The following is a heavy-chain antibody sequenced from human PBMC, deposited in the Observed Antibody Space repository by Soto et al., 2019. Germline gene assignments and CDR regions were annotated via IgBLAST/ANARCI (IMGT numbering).Heavy chain of an antibody. D-gene: IGHD3-10*01. V-gene: IGHV4-39*02. J-gene: IGHJ3*01. CDR3: ARFYGNAFDV. CDR1: GGSITTSSYN. Sequence: QLQLQESGPGLVKPSETLSLTCSVSGGSITTSSYNWDWIRQPPGKGLEWIGTIYYDGSTSYNPSLRSQFPISVDTSKNHFALTVNSVTAADTAVYYCARFYGNAFDVWGRGTVVTVSS. CDR2: IYYDGST.